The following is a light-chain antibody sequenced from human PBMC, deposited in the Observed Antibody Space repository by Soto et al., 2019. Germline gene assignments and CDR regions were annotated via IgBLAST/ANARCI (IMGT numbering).Light chain of an antibody. CDR2: GAS. Sequence: EIVLTQSPGTLSLSPGERATLSCRASQSISSELAWYQQKPGQPPRLLIYGASTRATGVPARFTGSGSGSEFTLTISGLQSEDFAIYYCQQGHNWPLTFGQGTRLEI. CDR1: QSISSE. CDR3: QQGHNWPLT. V-gene: IGKV3-15*01. J-gene: IGKJ2*01.